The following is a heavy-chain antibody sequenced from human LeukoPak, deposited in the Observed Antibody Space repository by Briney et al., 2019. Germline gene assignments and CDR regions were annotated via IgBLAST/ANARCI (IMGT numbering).Heavy chain of an antibody. CDR1: RFAFSTYA. CDR3: AKNSGYNWQYFFDY. J-gene: IGHJ4*02. V-gene: IGHV3-23*01. D-gene: IGHD6-25*01. CDR2: ISSNGADT. Sequence: QPGGSLRLSCAVSRFAFSTYAMTWVRQAPGQGLEYVSTISSNGADTYYAHSVKGRFTISRDNSKNTLYLQMNSLRAEDVAVYFCAKNSGYNWQYFFDYWGQGTLVTVSS.